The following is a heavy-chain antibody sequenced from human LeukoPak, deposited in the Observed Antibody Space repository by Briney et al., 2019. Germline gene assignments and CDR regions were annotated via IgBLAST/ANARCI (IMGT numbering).Heavy chain of an antibody. V-gene: IGHV3-30*18. CDR1: GFTFSSFG. J-gene: IGHJ4*02. CDR2: ISYDGSNK. CDR3: AKGGYHGNAPGY. Sequence: GRSLRLSCAASGFTFSSFGMHWVRQAPGKGLEWVTVISYDGSNKYYADSVKGRFTISRDNSKSTLYQQMNSLRAEDTAVYYCAKGGYHGNAPGYWGQGTLVTVSS. D-gene: IGHD4-23*01.